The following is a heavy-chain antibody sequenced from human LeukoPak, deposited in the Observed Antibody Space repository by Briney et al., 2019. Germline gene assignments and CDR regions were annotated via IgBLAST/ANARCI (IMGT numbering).Heavy chain of an antibody. D-gene: IGHD2-15*01. CDR2: INPNTGGT. CDR1: GYTFTGYF. V-gene: IGHV1-2*06. Sequence: ASVKVSCKTSGYTFTGYFIHWVRQAPEQGLEWMGRINPNTGGTNNAQKSQGRVTMTRDTSISTADMELSSLRSDDTAVYYCAKDRPGSAHSIDYWGQGTLVTVSS. CDR3: AKDRPGSAHSIDY. J-gene: IGHJ4*02.